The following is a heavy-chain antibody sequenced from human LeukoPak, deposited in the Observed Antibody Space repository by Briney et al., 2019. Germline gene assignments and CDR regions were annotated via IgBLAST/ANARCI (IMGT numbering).Heavy chain of an antibody. D-gene: IGHD3-9*01. CDR3: AKEGDYDIFTGYPRGIDY. V-gene: IGHV3-30*02. CDR1: GFTFSTYG. J-gene: IGHJ4*02. Sequence: GGSLRLSCAASGFTFSTYGMHGVRQALGKGLEWVAFIRYDGSNKYYADSVKGRFAISRDNSKNTLYLQMNSLRAEDTAVYYCAKEGDYDIFTGYPRGIDYWGQGTLVTVSS. CDR2: IRYDGSNK.